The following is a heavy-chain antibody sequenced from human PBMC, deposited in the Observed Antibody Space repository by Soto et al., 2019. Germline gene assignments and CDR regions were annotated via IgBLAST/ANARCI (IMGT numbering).Heavy chain of an antibody. CDR3: ARGLLAYCGGDCYFLDP. Sequence: QVQLQESGPGLVKPSQTLSLTCTVSGGSISSGGYYWSWIRQHPGKGLEWIGYIYYSGSTYYNPFLKSRVTISVDTSKNQFSLKLSSVTAADTAVYYCARGLLAYCGGDCYFLDPWGQGTLVTVSS. J-gene: IGHJ5*02. CDR1: GGSISSGGYY. CDR2: IYYSGST. D-gene: IGHD2-21*01. V-gene: IGHV4-31*03.